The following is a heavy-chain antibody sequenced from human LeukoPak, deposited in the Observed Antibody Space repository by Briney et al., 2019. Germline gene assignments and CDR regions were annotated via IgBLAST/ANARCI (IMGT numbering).Heavy chain of an antibody. CDR3: ARLGSGWYSGYFDY. D-gene: IGHD6-19*01. CDR1: GGSISSYY. Sequence: SETLSLTCTVSGGSISSYYWSWIRQPPGKGLEWIGYIYYSGSTNYNPSLKSRVTISVDTSKNQFSLKLSSVTAADTAVYYCARLGSGWYSGYFDYWGQGTLVTVSS. CDR2: IYYSGST. J-gene: IGHJ4*02. V-gene: IGHV4-59*08.